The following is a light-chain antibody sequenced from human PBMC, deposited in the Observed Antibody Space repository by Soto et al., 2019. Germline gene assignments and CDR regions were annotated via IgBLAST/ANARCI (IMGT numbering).Light chain of an antibody. J-gene: IGKJ1*01. CDR3: QQCAYSPRT. V-gene: IGKV3-20*01. CDR2: DAS. CDR1: QSIGNNY. Sequence: EIVLTQSPDTLSLSPGERATISCRASQSIGNNYLAWYQQKPGQAPRLLIYDASSRATGIPDRFTGSGSGADFALTISRREPEDFSVYYCQQCAYSPRTFGQGTKVEVK.